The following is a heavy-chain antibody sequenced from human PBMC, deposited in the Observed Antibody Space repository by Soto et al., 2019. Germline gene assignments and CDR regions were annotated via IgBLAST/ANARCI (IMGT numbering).Heavy chain of an antibody. V-gene: IGHV3-23*01. D-gene: IGHD3-3*01. CDR3: AKGQSTYYDFWSRYYDWFDP. CDR1: GFTFSNYA. CDR2: ISGSGGST. Sequence: WGSLRLSCAASGFTFSNYAMICFRHSPFKWLEWISTISGSGGSTYYADSVKGRFTISRDNSKNTLYLQMNSLRAEDTAVYYCAKGQSTYYDFWSRYYDWFDPWGQGTLVTVSS. J-gene: IGHJ5*02.